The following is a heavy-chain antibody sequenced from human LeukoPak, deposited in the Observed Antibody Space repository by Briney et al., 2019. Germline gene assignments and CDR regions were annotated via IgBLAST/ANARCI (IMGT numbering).Heavy chain of an antibody. CDR2: ISAYDGNT. J-gene: IGHJ4*02. D-gene: IGHD4-17*01. CDR1: RYTFTSYG. CDR3: ARPNGDYVGDYFDY. V-gene: IGHV1-18*04. Sequence: GASVKVSCKASRYTFTSYGITWVRQAPEQGLEWMGWISAYDGNTNYAQKLQGRVTMTTDTSTSTAYMELRSLRSDDTAVYYCARPNGDYVGDYFDYWGQGTLVTVSS.